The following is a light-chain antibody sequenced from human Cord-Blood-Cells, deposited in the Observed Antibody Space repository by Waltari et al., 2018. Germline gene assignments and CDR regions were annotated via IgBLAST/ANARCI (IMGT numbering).Light chain of an antibody. CDR2: DVS. J-gene: IGLJ1*01. CDR1: SSAVGGYNY. V-gene: IGLV2-14*01. Sequence: QSALTQPASVSGSPGQSITISCTGTSSAVGGYNYVSWYQQHPGKAPKLTIYDVSKRPSGVSNRFSGSKSGNTASLTISGLQAEDEADYYCSSYTSSSTYVFGTGTKVTVL. CDR3: SSYTSSSTYV.